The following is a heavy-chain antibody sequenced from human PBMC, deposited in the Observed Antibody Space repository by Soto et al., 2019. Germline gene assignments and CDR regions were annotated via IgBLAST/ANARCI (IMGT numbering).Heavy chain of an antibody. CDR1: GGTFSSYT. V-gene: IGHV1-69*02. CDR3: SRCSVLAPTRGRWYFHL. D-gene: IGHD2-15*01. J-gene: IGHJ2*01. Sequence: QVQLVQSGAEVKKPGSSVKVSCKASGGTFSSYTISWVRQAPGQGLEWMGRIIPILGIANYAQKFQGRVPITADHSTSTANMDLSSLTSEDTSVYYCSRCSVLAPTRGRWYFHLWGRGTLLTVSS. CDR2: IIPILGIA.